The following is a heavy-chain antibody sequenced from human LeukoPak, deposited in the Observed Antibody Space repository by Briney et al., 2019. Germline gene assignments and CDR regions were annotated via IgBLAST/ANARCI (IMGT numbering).Heavy chain of an antibody. V-gene: IGHV4-4*07. J-gene: IGHJ6*02. CDR1: GGSISGYY. D-gene: IGHD1-14*01. CDR3: AGDGRGVTRNYYYYGMDV. Sequence: PSETLSLSCTVSGGSISGYYWSWIRHPAGKGLEWIGRIYTSGSTNYNPSLKSRVTMSVDTSKNQFSLKLSSVTAADTAVYYCAGDGRGVTRNYYYYGMDVWGQGTTVTVSS. CDR2: IYTSGST.